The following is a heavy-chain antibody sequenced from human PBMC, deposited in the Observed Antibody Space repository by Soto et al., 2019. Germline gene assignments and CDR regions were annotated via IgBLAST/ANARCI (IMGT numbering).Heavy chain of an antibody. D-gene: IGHD3-16*02. J-gene: IGHJ6*02. CDR1: GFTFTSYD. Sequence: PGGSLRLSCAAPGFTFTSYDMDWVRQAPGKGLEWMALILHDGSAEYYADSVKGRFTISRDNSRSTLYLQMNSLRAEDTAVYYFRRRRHDYRFYCYYGMDRWGQGTTVTVSS. V-gene: IGHV3-30*03. CDR3: RRRRHDYRFYCYYGMDR. CDR2: ILHDGSAE.